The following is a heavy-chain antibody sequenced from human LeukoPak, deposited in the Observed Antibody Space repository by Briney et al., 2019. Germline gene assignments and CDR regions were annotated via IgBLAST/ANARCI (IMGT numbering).Heavy chain of an antibody. CDR1: GFTFSSYA. D-gene: IGHD3-10*01. J-gene: IGHJ4*02. CDR3: AKDNYGYFDY. CDR2: TRYDGNNK. V-gene: IGHV3-30*02. Sequence: GGSLRLSCTTSGFTFSSYAMHWVRQAPGKGLEWVAFTRYDGNNKSYADSVKGRFTISRDNSKNTLYLQMNSLRAEDTAVYFCAKDNYGYFDYWGQGTLVTVSS.